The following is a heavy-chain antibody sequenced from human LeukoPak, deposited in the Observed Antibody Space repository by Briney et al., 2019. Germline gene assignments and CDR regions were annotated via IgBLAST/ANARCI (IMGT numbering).Heavy chain of an antibody. D-gene: IGHD1-1*01. V-gene: IGHV3-21*01. CDR2: ISSGSSYI. CDR3: ARARYNWNGYDAFDI. CDR1: GFTFSRYS. Sequence: GGSLRLSCAASGFTFSRYSMNWVRQAPGKGLEWVSSISSGSSYIYYADSMKGRFTISRDNAKNSLYLQMNSLRVEDTAVYYCARARYNWNGYDAFDIWGQGTMVTVSS. J-gene: IGHJ3*02.